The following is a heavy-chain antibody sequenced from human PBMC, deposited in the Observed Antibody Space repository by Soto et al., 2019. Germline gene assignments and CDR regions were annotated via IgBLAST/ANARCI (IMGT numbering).Heavy chain of an antibody. D-gene: IGHD6-19*01. J-gene: IGHJ4*02. V-gene: IGHV2-5*02. CDR3: AHGSGWLSDY. CDR2: LYWDDDN. CDR1: GFSLSTSGVG. Sequence: QITLKESGPTLVKPTQTLTLTCTFSGFSLSTSGVGVGWIRQPPGKALEWLALLYWDDDNRYNPSLRSRLTLTKDTSKNQVVLTMTNMDPVDIATYYCAHGSGWLSDYWGQGTLVTVSS.